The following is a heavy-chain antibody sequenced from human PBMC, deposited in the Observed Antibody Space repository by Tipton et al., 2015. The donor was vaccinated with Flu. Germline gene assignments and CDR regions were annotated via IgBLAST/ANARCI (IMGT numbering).Heavy chain of an antibody. V-gene: IGHV4-61*02. J-gene: IGHJ4*02. CDR1: GGSISSANYH. Sequence: TLSLTCTVSGGSISSANYHWSWIRQPAGKALEWIGRIYISGSTNYNPSLESRVTISIDPSKSQFSLKLASVTAADTAVYFCARVRRGEYKDSWGLGTLVTVSS. CDR2: IYISGST. CDR3: ARVRRGEYKDS. D-gene: IGHD4-17*01.